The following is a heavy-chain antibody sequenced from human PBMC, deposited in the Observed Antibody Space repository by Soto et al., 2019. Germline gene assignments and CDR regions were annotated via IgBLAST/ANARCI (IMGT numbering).Heavy chain of an antibody. V-gene: IGHV3-74*03. CDR1: GFTFSSYW. CDR2: INSDGSST. J-gene: IGHJ4*02. CDR3: ARVETFSSTSCYSVFDY. Sequence: EVQLVESGGGLVQPGGSLRLSCAASGFTFSSYWMHWVRQAPGKGLVWVSRINSDGSSTTYADSVKGRFTISRDNAKNTLYLQMNSLRAEDTAVYYCARVETFSSTSCYSVFDYWGQGTLVIVSS. D-gene: IGHD2-2*01.